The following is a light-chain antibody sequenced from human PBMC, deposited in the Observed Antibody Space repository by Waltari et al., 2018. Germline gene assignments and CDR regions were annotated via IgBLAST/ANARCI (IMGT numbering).Light chain of an antibody. CDR2: LGS. V-gene: IGKV2-28*01. Sequence: DIVMTQSPLSLPVTPGEPASISCRSSHSLLHSNGYNYLDWYLQKPGQSPPLLIYLGSNRASGVPDRFSGSGSGTDFTLKISRVEAEDIGVYYCMQALQTPFTFGPGTKVDIK. J-gene: IGKJ3*01. CDR3: MQALQTPFT. CDR1: HSLLHSNGYNY.